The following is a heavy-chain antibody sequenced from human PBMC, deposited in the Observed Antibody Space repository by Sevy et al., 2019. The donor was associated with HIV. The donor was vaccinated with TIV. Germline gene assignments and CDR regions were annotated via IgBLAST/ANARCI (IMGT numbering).Heavy chain of an antibody. CDR1: GGSISSYY. CDR2: IYYSGST. Sequence: SETLSLTCTVSGGSISSYYWSWIRQPPGKGLEWIGYIYYSGSTNYNPSLKSRVTISVDTSKNQFSLKLSSVTAADTAVYYCARADTAMVEVDYWGQGTLVTVSS. D-gene: IGHD5-18*01. V-gene: IGHV4-59*01. CDR3: ARADTAMVEVDY. J-gene: IGHJ4*02.